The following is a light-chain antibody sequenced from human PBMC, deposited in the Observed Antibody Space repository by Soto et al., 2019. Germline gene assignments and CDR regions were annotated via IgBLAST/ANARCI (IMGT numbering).Light chain of an antibody. J-gene: IGKJ1*01. CDR2: GVS. V-gene: IGKV1-9*01. CDR1: QEISGY. CDR3: QHLHWA. Sequence: IHLTQSPSSLSASVGDRVTITCRASQEISGYLAWYQQTPGKAPKLLIYGVSTLQDGVSSRFSGRGSGTEFSLTISSLQPEDFATYYCQHLHWAFGPGT.